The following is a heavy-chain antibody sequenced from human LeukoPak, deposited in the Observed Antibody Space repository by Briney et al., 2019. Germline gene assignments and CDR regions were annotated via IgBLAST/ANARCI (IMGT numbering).Heavy chain of an antibody. V-gene: IGHV3-23*01. CDR3: AKAHGSGSYYGYYYGMDV. J-gene: IGHJ6*02. D-gene: IGHD3-10*01. CDR1: GFTFSSYA. CDR2: ISGSVGST. Sequence: GGSLTLSCAASGFTFSSYAMSWVRQAPGKGLEWVSGISGSVGSTYSADSVKGRFTISRDNSKNTLYLQMNSLRGEDTAVYYCAKAHGSGSYYGYYYGMDVWGQGTTVTVSS.